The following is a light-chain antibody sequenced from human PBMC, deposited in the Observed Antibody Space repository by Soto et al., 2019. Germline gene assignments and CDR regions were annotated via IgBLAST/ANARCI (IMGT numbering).Light chain of an antibody. Sequence: AIQMTQSPSSLSASLGDRVTITCRASQGIRNDLGWYQQKPGKAPKLLIYAASSLHSGVPSRFSGSGSGTDFTLTISSLQPEDFATYYCLQDYNYPRTFGQGTKVDIK. J-gene: IGKJ1*01. CDR2: AAS. V-gene: IGKV1-6*01. CDR3: LQDYNYPRT. CDR1: QGIRND.